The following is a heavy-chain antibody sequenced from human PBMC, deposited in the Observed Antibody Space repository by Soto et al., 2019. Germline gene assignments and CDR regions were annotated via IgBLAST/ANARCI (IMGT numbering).Heavy chain of an antibody. V-gene: IGHV3-33*01. CDR1: GFTFSSYG. CDR2: IWYDGSNK. D-gene: IGHD6-19*01. J-gene: IGHJ4*02. CDR3: ARGSGQWRIDY. Sequence: GGSLRLSCAASGFTFSSYGMHWVRQAPGKGLEWVAVIWYDGSNKYYADSVKGRFTISRDNSKNTLYLQMNSLRAEDTAVYYCARGSGQWRIDYWGQRTLVTVSS.